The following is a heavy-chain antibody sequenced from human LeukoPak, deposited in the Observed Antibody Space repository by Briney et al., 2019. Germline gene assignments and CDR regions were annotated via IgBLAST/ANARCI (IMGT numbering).Heavy chain of an antibody. CDR2: IHYSGLT. CDR3: ARDPPEDEWNSLDS. D-gene: IGHD1-7*01. V-gene: IGHV4-61*01. CDR1: GGSISSSSYY. J-gene: IGHJ4*02. Sequence: SETLSLTCTVSGGSISSSSYYWNWIRQAPGKGLEWIGFIHYSGLTVYSPSLQSRVSMSVDTSRNQFSLDLSSVTAADTALYYCARDPPEDEWNSLDSWGQGILVTVSS.